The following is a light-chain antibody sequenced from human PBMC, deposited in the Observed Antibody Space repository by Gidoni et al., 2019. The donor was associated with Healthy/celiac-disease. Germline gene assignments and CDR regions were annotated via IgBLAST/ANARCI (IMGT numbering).Light chain of an antibody. J-gene: IGKJ4*01. CDR3: QQCYSTPLT. CDR2: AAS. V-gene: IGKV1-39*01. CDR1: QSISSY. Sequence: DIQMTQSPYSLSAAVGDRVPITCRASQSISSYLNWYQQKPGKATKLLIYAASSLQSGVPSRFSGSGSGTDFTLTISSLQPEDFATYYCQQCYSTPLTFGGGTKVEIK.